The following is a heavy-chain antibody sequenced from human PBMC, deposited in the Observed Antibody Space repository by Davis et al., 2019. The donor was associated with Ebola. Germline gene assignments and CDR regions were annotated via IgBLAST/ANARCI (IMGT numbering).Heavy chain of an antibody. J-gene: IGHJ4*02. D-gene: IGHD6-13*01. V-gene: IGHV4-59*01. CDR3: ARVIRAYSSSWYSYFDY. CDR2: IYYSGST. Sequence: SETLSLTCAVYGGSFSGYYWSWIRQPPGKGLEWIGYIYYSGSTNYNPSLKSRVTISVDTSKNQFSLKLSSVTAADTAVYYCARVIRAYSSSWYSYFDYWGQGTLVTVSS. CDR1: GGSFSGYY.